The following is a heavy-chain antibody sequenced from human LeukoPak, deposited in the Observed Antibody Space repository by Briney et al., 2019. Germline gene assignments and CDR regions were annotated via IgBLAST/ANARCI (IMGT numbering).Heavy chain of an antibody. CDR2: ISFDGNNE. CDR3: AKELDYYEAFDY. CDR1: GFTFSSYS. Sequence: GGSLRLSCAASGFTFSSYSMSWVRQAPGKGLEWVAVISFDGNNEFYAGSVKGRFTISRDNSKNTLYLQMNSLRAEDTAVYYCAKELDYYEAFDYWGQGTLVTVSS. V-gene: IGHV3-30*18. J-gene: IGHJ4*02. D-gene: IGHD3-22*01.